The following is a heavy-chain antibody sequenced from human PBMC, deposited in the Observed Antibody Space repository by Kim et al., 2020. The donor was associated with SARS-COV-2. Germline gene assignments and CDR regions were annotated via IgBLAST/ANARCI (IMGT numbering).Heavy chain of an antibody. Sequence: ASVKVSCKASGYSFTNYYIDWVRQAPGQRLEWMATINPSAGSTTHAQKFQGRVTMTRDTSTSTAYLELSSLRPEDTAVYLCAKTESQPSEAFEDFWGPVIL. CDR3: AKTESQPSEAFEDF. CDR1: GYSFTNYY. D-gene: IGHD3-3*02. V-gene: IGHV1-46*01. CDR2: INPSAGST. J-gene: IGHJ1*01.